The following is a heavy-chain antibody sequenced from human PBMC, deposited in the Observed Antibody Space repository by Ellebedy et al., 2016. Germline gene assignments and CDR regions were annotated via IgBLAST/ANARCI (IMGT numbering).Heavy chain of an antibody. V-gene: IGHV3-15*01. CDR1: GFTFSNAY. CDR2: VKRKIDGETT. J-gene: IGHJ4*02. D-gene: IGHD4-11*01. CDR3: ATGLHQFFDY. Sequence: GGSLRLXXAVSGFTFSNAYMSWVRQAPGKGLEWIGHVKRKIDGETTDYAAPVKSRFTISRDDSKNMVFLQMDSLKAEDTAMYFCATGLHQFFDYWGQGTLVTVSS.